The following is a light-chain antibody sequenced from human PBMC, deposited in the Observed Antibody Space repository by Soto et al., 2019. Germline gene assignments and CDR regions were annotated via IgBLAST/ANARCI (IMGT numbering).Light chain of an antibody. CDR3: QQSYSTPRT. J-gene: IGKJ2*02. Sequence: DIQMTQSPSSLSASVGDRVTSTCRASQSISTYLNWYQQKVGKAPKLLIYAASSLQRGVPSRFSGSGSWTDFTLTISSLQPEEFATYYCQQSYSTPRTFGQGTKLEIK. CDR2: AAS. CDR1: QSISTY. V-gene: IGKV1-39*01.